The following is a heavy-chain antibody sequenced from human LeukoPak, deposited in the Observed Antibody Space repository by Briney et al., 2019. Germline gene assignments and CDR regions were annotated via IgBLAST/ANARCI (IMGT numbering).Heavy chain of an antibody. CDR3: ARHWGSGTDDYYGMDV. D-gene: IGHD3-16*01. V-gene: IGHV4-30-2*01. Sequence: PSQTLSLTCAVCGGSISSGGYSWSWIRQPPGKGLEWSGCIYHSGSTYYNPSLKSQVTISVDRSKNQFSLKLSSVTAADTAVYYCARHWGSGTDDYYGMDVWGQGTTVTVSS. CDR1: GGSISSGGYS. CDR2: IYHSGST. J-gene: IGHJ6*02.